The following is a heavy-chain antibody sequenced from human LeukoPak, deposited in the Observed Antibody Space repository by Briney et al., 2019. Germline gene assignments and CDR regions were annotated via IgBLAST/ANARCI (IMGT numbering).Heavy chain of an antibody. D-gene: IGHD3-22*01. J-gene: IGHJ4*02. CDR3: ARGSYYDSSGFDY. V-gene: IGHV1-8*01. Sequence: ASVKVSCRASGYTFTSYDINWVRQATGQGLEWMGWMDPNSGNTGYAQKFQGRVTMTRNTSISTAYMELSGLRSEDTAVYYCARGSYYDSSGFDYWGQGTLVTVSS. CDR2: MDPNSGNT. CDR1: GYTFTSYD.